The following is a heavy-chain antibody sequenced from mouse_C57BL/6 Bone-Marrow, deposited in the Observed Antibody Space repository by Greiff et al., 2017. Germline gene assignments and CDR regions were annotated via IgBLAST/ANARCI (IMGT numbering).Heavy chain of an antibody. J-gene: IGHJ4*01. CDR1: GFTFSSYG. V-gene: IGHV5-6*01. D-gene: IGHD3-3*01. CDR2: IRSGGSYT. Sequence: EVMLVESGGDLVKPGGSLKLSCAASGFTFSSYGMSWVRQTPDKRLEWVATIRSGGSYTYYPDSVKGRFTISRDNAKNTLYLQMSSLKSEDTAMYYCARQGGLLGAMDYWGQGTSVTVSS. CDR3: ARQGGLLGAMDY.